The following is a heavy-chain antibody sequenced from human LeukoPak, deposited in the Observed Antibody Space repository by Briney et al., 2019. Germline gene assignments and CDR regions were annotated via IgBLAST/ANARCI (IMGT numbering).Heavy chain of an antibody. CDR1: GFAFSSYS. CDR2: ISSSSSYI. CDR3: ARASTVTPFDP. Sequence: GGSLRLSCAASGFAFSSYSMNWVRQAPGKGLEWVSSISSSSSYIYYADSVKGRFTISRGNAKNSLYLQMNSLRAEDTAVYYCARASTVTPFDPWGQGTLVTVSS. J-gene: IGHJ5*02. V-gene: IGHV3-21*01. D-gene: IGHD4-17*01.